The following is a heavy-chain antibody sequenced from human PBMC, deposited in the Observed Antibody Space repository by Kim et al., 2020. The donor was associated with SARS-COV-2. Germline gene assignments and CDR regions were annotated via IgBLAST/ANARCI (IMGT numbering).Heavy chain of an antibody. V-gene: IGHV3-7*03. Sequence: GGSLRLSCTASGFIFSSSWMSWVRQAPGKGLEWVANIKQDGSEKYYVDSVEDRFTISRDNAKNSLYLQMNSLRDEDTAVYYCARGGARGYCSTSTCLNRFDPWGQVTLVTVSS. CDR3: ARGGARGYCSTSTCLNRFDP. CDR1: GFIFSSSW. D-gene: IGHD2-2*01. J-gene: IGHJ5*01. CDR2: IKQDGSEK.